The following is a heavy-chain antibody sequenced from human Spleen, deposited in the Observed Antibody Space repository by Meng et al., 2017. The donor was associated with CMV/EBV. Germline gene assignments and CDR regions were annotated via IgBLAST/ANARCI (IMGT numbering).Heavy chain of an antibody. CDR1: GGPFSSYT. D-gene: IGHD2-2*01. V-gene: IGHV1-8*02. J-gene: IGHJ4*01. Sequence: ASVKVSCKASGGPFSSYTISWVRQAPGQGLEWMGWMNPNSDNTDYAQKFQGRATMTRNTSIRTAFMELSSLRSEDTAVYYCARDPGNTVVIPSALGYFDYWGQGTPVTVSS. CDR3: ARDPGNTVVIPSALGYFDY. CDR2: MNPNSDNT.